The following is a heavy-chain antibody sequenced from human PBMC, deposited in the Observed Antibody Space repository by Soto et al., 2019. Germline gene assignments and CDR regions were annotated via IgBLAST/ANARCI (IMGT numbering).Heavy chain of an antibody. D-gene: IGHD2-2*02. Sequence: PSETLSLTCAVYGGSFSGYYWSWIRQPPGKGLEWIGEINHSGSTNYNPSLKSRVTISVDTSKNQFSLKLSSVTAADTAVYYCARGRPRYCSSTSCYKGNWFDPWGQGTLVTVSS. CDR1: GGSFSGYY. CDR3: ARGRPRYCSSTSCYKGNWFDP. V-gene: IGHV4-34*01. CDR2: INHSGST. J-gene: IGHJ5*02.